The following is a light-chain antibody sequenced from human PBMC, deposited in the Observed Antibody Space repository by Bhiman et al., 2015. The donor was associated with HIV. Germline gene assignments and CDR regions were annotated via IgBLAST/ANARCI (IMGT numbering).Light chain of an antibody. V-gene: IGLV3-19*01. J-gene: IGLJ1*01. Sequence: SSELTQDPDVSVALGQTVRIACQGDGLRAFYAGWYQQRPGQAPVLVTYGDNKRPSGIPDRFSTSHSIDSSSLTITGAQAEDEADYYCNSRDSSVFGTGTKVTVL. CDR2: GDN. CDR1: GLRAFY. CDR3: NSRDSSV.